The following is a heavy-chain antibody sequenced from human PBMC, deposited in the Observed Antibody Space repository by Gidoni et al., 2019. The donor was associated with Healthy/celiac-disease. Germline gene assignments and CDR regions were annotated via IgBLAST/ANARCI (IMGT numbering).Heavy chain of an antibody. V-gene: IGHV4-38-2*02. J-gene: IGHJ2*01. CDR1: GYSISSGYY. D-gene: IGHD3-22*01. CDR2: IYHSGST. CDR3: ARDPGYYYDSSGYYDSGGTAYWYFDL. Sequence: QVQLQESGPGLVKPSETLSLTCTVSGYSISSGYYWGWIRQPPGKGLEWIGSIYHSGSTYYNPSLKSRVTISVDTSKNQFSLKLSSVTAADTAVYYCARDPGYYYDSSGYYDSGGTAYWYFDLWGRGTLVTVSS.